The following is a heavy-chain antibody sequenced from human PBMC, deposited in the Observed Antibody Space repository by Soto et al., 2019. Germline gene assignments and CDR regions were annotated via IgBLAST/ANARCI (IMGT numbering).Heavy chain of an antibody. D-gene: IGHD4-4*01. Sequence: GGSLRLSCAASGFTFSSYGMHWVRQAPGKGLEWVAVIWYDGSNKYYADSVKGRFTISRDNSKNTLYLQMNSLRAEDTAVYYCARDNYPAQYMDVWGKGTTVTVSS. J-gene: IGHJ6*03. CDR2: IWYDGSNK. CDR1: GFTFSSYG. CDR3: ARDNYPAQYMDV. V-gene: IGHV3-33*01.